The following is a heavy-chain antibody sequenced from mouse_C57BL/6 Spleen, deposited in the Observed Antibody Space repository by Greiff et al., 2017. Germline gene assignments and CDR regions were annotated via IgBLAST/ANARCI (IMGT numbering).Heavy chain of an antibody. J-gene: IGHJ2*01. V-gene: IGHV1-78*01. D-gene: IGHD1-1*01. CDR3: AREFIYYYGSSSFDY. CDR2: IYPRDGST. Sequence: QVQLQQSDAELVKPGASVKISCKVSGYTFTDHTIHWMKQRPEQGLEWIGYIYPRDGSTKYNEKFKGKATLTADKSSSTAYMPLNSLTSEDSAVYFCAREFIYYYGSSSFDYWGQGTTLTVSS. CDR1: GYTFTDHT.